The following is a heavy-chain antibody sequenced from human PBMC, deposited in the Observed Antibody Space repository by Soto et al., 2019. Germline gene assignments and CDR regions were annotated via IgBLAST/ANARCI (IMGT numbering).Heavy chain of an antibody. J-gene: IGHJ4*02. Sequence: QVQLVQSGTEVKKPGSSVKVSCQASGGTFSTLAVSWVRQAPGQGLEWMGGIIPIFGRPVYAQKFQGRVTITADESTSIVYRELSSLSSEDTAVYYCARAPYEDYAVPEPNYFDSWGQGTLVTVSS. CDR1: GGTFSTLA. V-gene: IGHV1-69*01. CDR3: ARAPYEDYAVPEPNYFDS. D-gene: IGHD4-17*01. CDR2: IIPIFGRP.